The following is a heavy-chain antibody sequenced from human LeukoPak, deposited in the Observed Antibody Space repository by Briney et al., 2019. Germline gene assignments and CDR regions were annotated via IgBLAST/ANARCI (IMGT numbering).Heavy chain of an antibody. CDR2: ISSSSYI. D-gene: IGHD5-12*01. CDR1: GFTFSTYS. Sequence: GGSLRLSCAASGFTFSTYSMNWVRQAPGKGLEWVSSISSSSYIYYADSMKGRFTISRDNAKNSLYLQMNSLRAEDSAVYYCAISGYSGYDYFHRWGQGTLVTVSS. CDR3: AISGYSGYDYFHR. V-gene: IGHV3-21*01. J-gene: IGHJ1*01.